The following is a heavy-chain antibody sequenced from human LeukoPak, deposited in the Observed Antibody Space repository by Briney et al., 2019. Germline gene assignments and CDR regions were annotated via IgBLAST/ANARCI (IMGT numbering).Heavy chain of an antibody. J-gene: IGHJ6*02. Sequence: SVKVSCKASGYTFTSYGISWVRQAPGQGLEWMGWISAYNGNTNYAQKLQGRVTMTTDTSTSTDYMELRSLRSDDTAVYYCARDLIYYYGSGSYFNRLPYYYYGMDVWGQGTTVTVSS. CDR2: ISAYNGNT. CDR3: ARDLIYYYGSGSYFNRLPYYYYGMDV. CDR1: GYTFTSYG. D-gene: IGHD3-10*01. V-gene: IGHV1-18*01.